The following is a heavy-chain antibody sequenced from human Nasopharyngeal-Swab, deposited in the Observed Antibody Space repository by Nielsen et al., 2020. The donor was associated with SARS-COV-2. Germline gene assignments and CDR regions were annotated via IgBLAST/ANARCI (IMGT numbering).Heavy chain of an antibody. D-gene: IGHD3-10*01. Sequence: ASVKVSCKASGYTFTSYYMHWVRQAPGQGLEWMEIINPSGGSTSYAQKFQGRVTMTRDTSTSTVYMELSSLRSEDTAVYYCAREPGDGVSWFDPWGQGTLVTVSS. CDR1: GYTFTSYY. CDR2: INPSGGST. J-gene: IGHJ5*02. V-gene: IGHV1-46*01. CDR3: AREPGDGVSWFDP.